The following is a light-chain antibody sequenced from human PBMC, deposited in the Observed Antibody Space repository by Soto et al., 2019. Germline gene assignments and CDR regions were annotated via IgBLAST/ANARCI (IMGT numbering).Light chain of an antibody. CDR1: SSDVGNYNR. J-gene: IGLJ3*02. CDR2: EVK. V-gene: IGLV2-14*02. CDR3: TSLTTRATWG. Sequence: QSALTQPASVSGSPGQSITISCSGGSSDVGNYNRVSWYRQHPGKAPQLIVYEVKNRPSGVSNLFSGSKSGNTASLTISGPQAGDGADSFSTSLTTRATWGIGGGP.